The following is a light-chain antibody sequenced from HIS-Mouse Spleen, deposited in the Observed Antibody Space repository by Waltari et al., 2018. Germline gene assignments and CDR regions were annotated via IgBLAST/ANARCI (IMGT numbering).Light chain of an antibody. CDR2: EDS. CDR1: ALPKKY. CDR3: YSTDSSGNHRV. Sequence: SYELTQPPSVSVSPGQTARITCSGDALPKKYAYWYQQKSGQAPVLVIYEDSKRPSGMPVRFSGSSSGTIATLTISGAQVEDEADYYCYSTDSSGNHRVFGGGTKLTVL. J-gene: IGLJ2*01. V-gene: IGLV3-10*01.